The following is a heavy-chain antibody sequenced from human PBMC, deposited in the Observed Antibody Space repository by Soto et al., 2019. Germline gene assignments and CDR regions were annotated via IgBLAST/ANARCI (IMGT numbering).Heavy chain of an antibody. Sequence: EVQLLESGRGLVQPGGSLRLSCAASGFTFSSSAMSWVRQAPGKGLEWVSSISNSGGSTYYADSVKGRFTISRDNSKNTRYLQMNSLQAEDTAVYYCAKGCGGDCYSGVQYWGQGTLVTVSS. CDR1: GFTFSSSA. CDR3: AKGCGGDCYSGVQY. D-gene: IGHD2-21*02. V-gene: IGHV3-23*01. J-gene: IGHJ4*02. CDR2: ISNSGGST.